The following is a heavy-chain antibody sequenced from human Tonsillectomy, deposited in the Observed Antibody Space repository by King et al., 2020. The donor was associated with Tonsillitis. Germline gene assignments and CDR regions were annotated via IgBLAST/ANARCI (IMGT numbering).Heavy chain of an antibody. CDR3: ARGTFIAVPDSFDY. V-gene: IGHV4-39*02. CDR2: IHYSGST. D-gene: IGHD6-19*01. J-gene: IGHJ4*02. Sequence: QLQESGPGLVKPSEPLSLTCTVSGDSISSTSYYWGWIRQPPGKGLEWIGRIHYSGSTCYNPSLKSRVTISVDPSKNHFSLKLSSVTAADTAVYYCARGTFIAVPDSFDYWGQGTLVTVSS. CDR1: GDSISSTSYY.